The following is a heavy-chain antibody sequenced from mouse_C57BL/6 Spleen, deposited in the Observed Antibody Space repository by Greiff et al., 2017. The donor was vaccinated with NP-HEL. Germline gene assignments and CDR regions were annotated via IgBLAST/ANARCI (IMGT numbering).Heavy chain of an antibody. CDR2: IDPSDSYT. V-gene: IGHV1-59*01. D-gene: IGHD2-5*01. Sequence: QVQLQQPGAELVRPGTSVKLSCKASGYTFTSYWMHWVKQRPGQGLEWIGVIDPSDSYTNYNQKFKGKATLTVDTSSSTAYMQLSSLTSEDSAVYYCARWAYYSNYDYFDYWGQGTTLTVSS. J-gene: IGHJ2*01. CDR1: GYTFTSYW. CDR3: ARWAYYSNYDYFDY.